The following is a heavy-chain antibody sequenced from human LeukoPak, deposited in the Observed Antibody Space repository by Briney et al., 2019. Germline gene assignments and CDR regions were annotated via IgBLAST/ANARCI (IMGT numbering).Heavy chain of an antibody. Sequence: PSETLSLTCTVSGGSISSSSYYWSWIRQPPGKGLEWIGYIYYSGSTNYNPSLKSRVTISVDTSKNQFSLKLSSVTAADTAVYYCARADFGGNPYFDYWGQGTLVTVSS. CDR1: GGSISSSSYY. J-gene: IGHJ4*02. CDR3: ARADFGGNPYFDY. CDR2: IYYSGST. D-gene: IGHD4-23*01. V-gene: IGHV4-61*01.